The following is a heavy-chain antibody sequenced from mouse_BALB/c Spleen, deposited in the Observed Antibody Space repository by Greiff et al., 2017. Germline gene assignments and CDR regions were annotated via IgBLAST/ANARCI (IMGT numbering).Heavy chain of an antibody. J-gene: IGHJ4*01. Sequence: VKLVESGPGLVQPSQSLSITCTASGFSFTSYGVHWVRQSPGKGLEWLGVIWSGGSTDYNAAFISRLSISKDNSKSQVFFKMNRLQANDTAIYYCASFCYGRIHDYAMDYWGQGTSVTVSA. V-gene: IGHV2-2*02. CDR3: ASFCYGRIHDYAMDY. CDR2: IWSGGST. CDR1: GFSFTSYG. D-gene: IGHD1-1*01.